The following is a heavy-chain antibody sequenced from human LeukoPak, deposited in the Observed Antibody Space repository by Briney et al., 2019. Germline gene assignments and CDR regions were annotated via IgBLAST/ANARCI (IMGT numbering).Heavy chain of an antibody. Sequence: HPGGSLRLSCAASGFTFSSYAMSWVRQAPGKGLEWVSAISGSGGSTYYADSVKGRFTISRDNSKNTLYLQMNSLRAEDTAVYYCAKDITMIVVVNDYFDYWGQGTLVTVSS. D-gene: IGHD3-22*01. V-gene: IGHV3-23*01. CDR2: ISGSGGST. CDR3: AKDITMIVVVNDYFDY. J-gene: IGHJ4*02. CDR1: GFTFSSYA.